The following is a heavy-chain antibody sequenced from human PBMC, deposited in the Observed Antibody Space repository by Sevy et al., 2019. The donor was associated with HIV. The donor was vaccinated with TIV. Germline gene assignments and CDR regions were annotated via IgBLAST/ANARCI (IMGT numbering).Heavy chain of an antibody. Sequence: GGSLRLSCAASGFSVSSHAMHWVRQAPGKGLEWVALLSYDGGAQYYVDSVKGRFSISRDNSKNILYLQMNSLRPADTALYYCTRDAGYSVGWYPSNYWCQGTLVTVSS. CDR3: TRDAGYSVGWYPSNY. CDR2: LSYDGGAQ. CDR1: GFSVSSHA. J-gene: IGHJ4*02. D-gene: IGHD6-19*01. V-gene: IGHV3-30*04.